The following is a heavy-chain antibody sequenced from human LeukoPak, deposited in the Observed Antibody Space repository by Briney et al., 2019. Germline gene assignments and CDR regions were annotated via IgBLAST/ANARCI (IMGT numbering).Heavy chain of an antibody. CDR2: ISGSGGNT. CDR1: GFTFSSYA. Sequence: GGSLRLSCAASGFTFSSYAMSWVRQTPGKGLEWVSAISGSGGNTYYADSVKSRFTISRDNSKNTLYLQMNSLGAEDTDVYYCAKGPLIEVAGTTWHYWGQGTLVTVSS. CDR3: AKGPLIEVAGTTWHY. D-gene: IGHD6-19*01. J-gene: IGHJ4*02. V-gene: IGHV3-23*01.